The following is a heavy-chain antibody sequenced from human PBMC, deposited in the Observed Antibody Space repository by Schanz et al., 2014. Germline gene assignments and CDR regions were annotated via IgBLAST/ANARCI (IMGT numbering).Heavy chain of an antibody. J-gene: IGHJ4*02. CDR2: INPIGGST. D-gene: IGHD3-10*01. CDR3: ARGSPENMIRGELDY. CDR1: GYTFTNFF. V-gene: IGHV1-46*03. Sequence: QVHLVQSGAEVHKPGASLKISCKASGYTFTNFFLHWVRQAPGQGLEWMGIINPIGGSTTYAQKLRGAVTLTADTSTDTAELELTSLRSEDTAVYYCARGSPENMIRGELDYWGQGTLVTVSS.